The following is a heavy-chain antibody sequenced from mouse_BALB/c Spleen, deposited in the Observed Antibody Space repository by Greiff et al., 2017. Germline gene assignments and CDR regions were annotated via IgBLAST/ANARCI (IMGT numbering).Heavy chain of an antibody. CDR3: ARGGYDWEYAMDY. CDR1: GYSITSDYA. J-gene: IGHJ4*01. D-gene: IGHD2-2*01. Sequence: EVKLQESGPGLVKPSQSLSLTCTVTGYSITSDYAWNWIRQFPGNKLEWMGYISYSGSTSYNPSLNSRISITRDTSKNQFFLQLNSVTTEDTATYYCARGGYDWEYAMDYWGQGTSVTVSS. CDR2: ISYSGST. V-gene: IGHV3-2*02.